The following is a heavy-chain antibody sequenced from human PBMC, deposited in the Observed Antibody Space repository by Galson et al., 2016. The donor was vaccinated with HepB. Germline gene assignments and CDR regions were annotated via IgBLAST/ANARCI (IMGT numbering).Heavy chain of an antibody. D-gene: IGHD6-19*01. J-gene: IGHJ4*02. CDR3: AVLGGMAGFDN. CDR2: ISGSGGST. Sequence: SLRLSCAASGFTFSSYAMSWVRQAPGKGLEWVSAISGSGGSTYYADSVKGRFTISRDNSKNTLYLQMNSLRSEDTAVYYCAVLGGMAGFDNWGQGTLVAVSS. V-gene: IGHV3-23*01. CDR1: GFTFSSYA.